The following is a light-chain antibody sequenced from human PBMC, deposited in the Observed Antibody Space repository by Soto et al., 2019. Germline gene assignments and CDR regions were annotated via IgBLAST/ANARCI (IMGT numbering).Light chain of an antibody. J-gene: IGKJ3*01. CDR2: GAS. Sequence: EIVLTQSPGTLSLSPGERATLSCRASQSVFNNHIGWYQQKPGQAPRRLIFGASFRATGIPDRFSGSGSGTDFTLTISRLEPEDFATYHCQQYNSYSQFTFGPGTKVDIK. CDR1: QSVFNNH. CDR3: QQYNSYSQFT. V-gene: IGKV3-20*01.